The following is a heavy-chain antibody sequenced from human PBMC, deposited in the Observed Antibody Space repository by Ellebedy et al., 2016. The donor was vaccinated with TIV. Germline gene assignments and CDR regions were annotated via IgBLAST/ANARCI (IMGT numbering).Heavy chain of an antibody. CDR2: ITTDTGNP. CDR3: ARGELVLYYYYYMDV. V-gene: IGHV7-4-1*02. CDR1: GYTFSSYN. Sequence: AASVKVSCKASGYTFSSYNMNWVRQAPGQGLEWMGWITTDTGNPTYAQGFTGRFVFSLDTSVSTAYLQISSLKAEDTAVYYCARGELVLYYYYYMDVWGKGTTVTVSS. J-gene: IGHJ6*03. D-gene: IGHD1-1*01.